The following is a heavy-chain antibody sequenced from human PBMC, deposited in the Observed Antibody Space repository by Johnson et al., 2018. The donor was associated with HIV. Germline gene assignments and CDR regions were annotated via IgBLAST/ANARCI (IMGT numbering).Heavy chain of an antibody. V-gene: IGHV3-30*02. CDR2: IRYDGSNK. D-gene: IGHD2-15*01. Sequence: QVQLVESGGGLVQPGGSLRLSCAASGFTFSNYGLHWVRQAPGKGLEWVAFIRYDGSNKYYADSVKGRFTISRDNSKNTLYLQMNSRRAEDTAVYYCASALCSGGSCYVGRAFDIWGQGTMVTVSS. CDR1: GFTFSNYG. J-gene: IGHJ3*02. CDR3: ASALCSGGSCYVGRAFDI.